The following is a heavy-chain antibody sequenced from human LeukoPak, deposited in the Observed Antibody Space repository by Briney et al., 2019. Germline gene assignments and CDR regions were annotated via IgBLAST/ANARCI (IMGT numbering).Heavy chain of an antibody. CDR3: ASLTDV. Sequence: EASVKVSCKASGYTFTSYDINWVRQAPGQGLEWMGGIIPIFGTANYAQKFQGRVTITADESTSTAYMEPSSLRSEDTAVYYCASLTDVWGKGTTVTVSS. CDR1: GYTFTSYD. CDR2: IIPIFGTA. V-gene: IGHV1-69*13. J-gene: IGHJ6*04.